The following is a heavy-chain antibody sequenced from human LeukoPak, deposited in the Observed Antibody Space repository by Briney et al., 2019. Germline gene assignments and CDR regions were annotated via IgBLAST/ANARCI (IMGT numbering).Heavy chain of an antibody. CDR3: ARGFRYCSSTSCYSIDAFDI. CDR1: GFTFSSYD. Sequence: PGGSLRLSCVASGFTFSSYDMHWVRQATGKGLEWVSAIGTAGDTYYPGSVKGRFTISRENAKNSLYLQMNSLRAGDTAVYYCARGFRYCSSTSCYSIDAFDIWGQGTMVTVSS. D-gene: IGHD2-2*01. V-gene: IGHV3-13*01. J-gene: IGHJ3*02. CDR2: IGTAGDT.